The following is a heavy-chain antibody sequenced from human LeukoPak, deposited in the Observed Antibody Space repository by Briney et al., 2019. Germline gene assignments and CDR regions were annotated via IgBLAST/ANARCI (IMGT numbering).Heavy chain of an antibody. V-gene: IGHV3-7*01. D-gene: IGHD3-10*02. CDR2: IKEDGSAE. J-gene: IGHJ5*02. CDR3: ARDAGYYVHDL. Sequence: PGGSLRLSRAASGFTFSSHWMGWVRQAPGKGLEWVANIKEDGSAEHYVDSVRGRFTISRDNAKNSLYLQMNSLRAEDTAVYYCARDAGYYVHDLWGQGTLVTVSS. CDR1: GFTFSSHW.